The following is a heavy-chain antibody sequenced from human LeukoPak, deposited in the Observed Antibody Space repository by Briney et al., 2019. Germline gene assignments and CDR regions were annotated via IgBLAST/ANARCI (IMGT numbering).Heavy chain of an antibody. CDR1: GFTFSSYS. J-gene: IGHJ6*02. CDR3: AKDEAPAAGSWNYYYGMDV. D-gene: IGHD6-13*01. Sequence: GGSLRLSCAASGFTFSSYSMNWVRQAPGKGLEWVAVIWFGGSNKYYADSVKGRFTVSRDDVKNTLYLQMNSLGVEDSAVYYCAKDEAPAAGSWNYYYGMDVWGQGTTVTVSS. V-gene: IGHV3-33*06. CDR2: IWFGGSNK.